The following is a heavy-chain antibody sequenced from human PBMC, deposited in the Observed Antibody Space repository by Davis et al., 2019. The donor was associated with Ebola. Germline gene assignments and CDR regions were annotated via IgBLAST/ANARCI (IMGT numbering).Heavy chain of an antibody. Sequence: SETLSLTCTVSGGSISSSSYYWGWIRQPPGKGLEWIGSIYYSGSTYYNPSLKSRVTISVDTSKNQFSLKLSSVTAADTAVYYCARAMSVSYSWFDPWGQGTLVTVSS. V-gene: IGHV4-39*07. D-gene: IGHD1-26*01. CDR2: IYYSGST. CDR3: ARAMSVSYSWFDP. CDR1: GGSISSSSYY. J-gene: IGHJ5*02.